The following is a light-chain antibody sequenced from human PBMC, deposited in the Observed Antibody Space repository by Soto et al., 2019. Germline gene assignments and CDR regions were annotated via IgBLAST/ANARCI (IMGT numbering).Light chain of an antibody. V-gene: IGKV2D-29*01. CDR3: MQGKEVPIT. CDR2: EVS. CDR1: QSLLQYDGNTY. J-gene: IGKJ5*01. Sequence: DIVMTQSPLSLSVTPGQSASISCKSSQSLLQYDGNTYLYWYLHKPGQPPQLLVYEVSNRFAGVPDRCSGSGSGTDFTLLISRVEAEDVGAYYCMQGKEVPITFGQGTRLEIK.